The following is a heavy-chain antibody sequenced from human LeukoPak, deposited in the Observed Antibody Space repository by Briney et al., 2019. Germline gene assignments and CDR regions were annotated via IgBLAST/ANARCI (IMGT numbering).Heavy chain of an antibody. D-gene: IGHD2-15*01. V-gene: IGHV5-10-1*01. J-gene: IGHJ5*02. Sequence: GESLKISCKGSGYSFTSYWISWVRQMPGKGLEWMGRIDPSDSYTNYSPSFQGHVTISADKSISTAYLQWSSLKASDTAMYYCARLEAYDCSGSSCYGLWFDPWGQGTLVTVSS. CDR3: ARLEAYDCSGSSCYGLWFDP. CDR2: IDPSDSYT. CDR1: GYSFTSYW.